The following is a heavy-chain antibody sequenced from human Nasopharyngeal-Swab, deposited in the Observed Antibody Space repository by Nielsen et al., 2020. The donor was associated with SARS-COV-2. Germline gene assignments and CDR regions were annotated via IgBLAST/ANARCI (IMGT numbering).Heavy chain of an antibody. CDR3: AKDQGSGIVVVPAAIG. Sequence: LSLTCAASGFSLRTYWMHWVRQAPGKGLVWVSRVNQDGSRRDYADSVKGRFTISRDNSKNTLYLQMNSLRAEDTAVYYCAKDQGSGIVVVPAAIGWGQGTLVTVSS. J-gene: IGHJ4*02. CDR2: VNQDGSRR. CDR1: GFSLRTYW. D-gene: IGHD2-2*01. V-gene: IGHV3-74*01.